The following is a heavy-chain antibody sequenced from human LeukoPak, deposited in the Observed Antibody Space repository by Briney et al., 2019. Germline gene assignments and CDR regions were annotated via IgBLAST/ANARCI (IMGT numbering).Heavy chain of an antibody. V-gene: IGHV1-18*01. CDR1: GYTFTSYT. J-gene: IGHJ3*02. CDR2: ISAYNGNT. Sequence: ASVKVSCKASGYTFTSYTMHWVRQAPGQRLEWMGWISAYNGNTNYAQKLQGRVTMTTDTSTSTAYMELRSLRSDDTAVYYCARDKSPHIIVGATSNDAFDIWGQGTMVTVSS. D-gene: IGHD1-26*01. CDR3: ARDKSPHIIVGATSNDAFDI.